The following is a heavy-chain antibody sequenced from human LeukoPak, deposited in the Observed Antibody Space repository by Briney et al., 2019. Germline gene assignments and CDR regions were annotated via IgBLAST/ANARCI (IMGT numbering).Heavy chain of an antibody. CDR1: GFTFSSYS. J-gene: IGHJ4*02. D-gene: IGHD6-13*01. CDR3: AREKGIAAESYFDY. Sequence: PGGSLRLSCAASGFTFSSYSMNWVRQAPGKGLEWVSSISSSSSYIYYADSVKGRFTISRDNAKNSLYLQMNSLRAEDTAVYYCAREKGIAAESYFDYWGQGTLVTVSS. V-gene: IGHV3-21*01. CDR2: ISSSSSYI.